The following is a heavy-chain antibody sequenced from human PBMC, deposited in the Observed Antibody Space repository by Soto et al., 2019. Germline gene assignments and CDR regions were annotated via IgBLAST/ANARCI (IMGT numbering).Heavy chain of an antibody. CDR1: GFSLSNTRMG. Sequence: QVTLKESGPVLVKPTETLTLTCTVSGFSLSNTRMGVSWIRQPPGKALEWLAHIFSNDAKSYSTSLKSRLTISKDTSKSQVVLTVPNMDPVDTATYYCARIPWIREYYFDYWGQGTLVAVSS. J-gene: IGHJ4*02. CDR3: ARIPWIREYYFDY. D-gene: IGHD5-18*01. V-gene: IGHV2-26*01. CDR2: IFSNDAK.